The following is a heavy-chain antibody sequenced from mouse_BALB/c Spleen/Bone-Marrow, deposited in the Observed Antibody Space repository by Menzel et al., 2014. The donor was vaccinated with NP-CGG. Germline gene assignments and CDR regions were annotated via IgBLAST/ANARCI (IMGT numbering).Heavy chain of an antibody. CDR2: IWAGGST. Sequence: VKLMESGPGLVAPSQSLSITCTVSGFSLTSYGVRWVRQPPGKGLEWPGVIWAGGSTNYNPALMSRLSISKDNSKSQVFLKMNSLQTDDTAMYYCARDPYYGSSEDAMDYWGQGTSVTVSS. J-gene: IGHJ4*01. CDR3: ARDPYYGSSEDAMDY. CDR1: GFSLTSYG. V-gene: IGHV2-9*02. D-gene: IGHD1-1*01.